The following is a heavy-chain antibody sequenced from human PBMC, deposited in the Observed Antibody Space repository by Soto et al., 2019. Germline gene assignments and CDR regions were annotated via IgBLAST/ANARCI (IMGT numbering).Heavy chain of an antibody. CDR3: ARPTEGYCSGGSCYDNWFDP. J-gene: IGHJ5*02. D-gene: IGHD2-15*01. Sequence: ASVKVSCKASGGTFSSYAISWVRQAPGQGLEWMGGIIPIFGTANYAQKFQGRVTITADESTSTAYMELSSLRSEDTAVYYCARPTEGYCSGGSCYDNWFDPWGQGTLVTVSS. V-gene: IGHV1-69*13. CDR1: GGTFSSYA. CDR2: IIPIFGTA.